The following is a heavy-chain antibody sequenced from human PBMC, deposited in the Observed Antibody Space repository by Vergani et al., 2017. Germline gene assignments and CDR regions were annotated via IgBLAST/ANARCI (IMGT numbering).Heavy chain of an antibody. D-gene: IGHD3-9*01. CDR3: AGGAYDILTGYRTDYYYGMDV. CDR2: IDPSDSYT. CDR1: GYSFTSYW. V-gene: IGHV5-10-1*01. J-gene: IGHJ6*02. Sequence: EVQLVQSGAEVKKPGESLRISCKGSGYSFTSYWISWVRQLPGKGLEWMGRIDPSDSYTNYSPSFQGHVTISADKSISTAYLQWSSLKASDTAMYYCAGGAYDILTGYRTDYYYGMDVWGQGTTVTVSS.